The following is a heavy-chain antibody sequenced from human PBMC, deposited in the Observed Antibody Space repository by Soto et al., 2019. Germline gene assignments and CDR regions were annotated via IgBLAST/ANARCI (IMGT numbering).Heavy chain of an antibody. CDR1: GFSFSTSG. J-gene: IGHJ6*03. V-gene: IGHV3-23*01. CDR3: VKFRGRAYHYYYMDV. CDR2: FGCCGGST. Sequence: DVQLLESGGGLAQRGGSLRLSCAASGFSFSTSGMTWVRQAPGKGLESVSFGCCGGSTYYADSVKGRLTISRDNSKNTLYLQMNSLRPEDTAVYYCVKFRGRAYHYYYMDVWGNGTTVTVSS. D-gene: IGHD3-10*01.